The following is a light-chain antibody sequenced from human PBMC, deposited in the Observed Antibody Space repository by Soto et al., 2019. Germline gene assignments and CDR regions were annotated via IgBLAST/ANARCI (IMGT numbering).Light chain of an antibody. CDR1: QSVSSNS. J-gene: IGKJ1*01. CDR2: GAS. V-gene: IGKV3-20*01. CDR3: QQFGGSPPSWT. Sequence: ESVLTQSPGTLSLSPGERATLSCRASQSVSSNSLAWYQQKPGQAPRLLIYGASSRATGTPDRFSGSGSGTDFTLPISRLEPEDFAVYYRQQFGGSPPSWTFGQGTKVEI.